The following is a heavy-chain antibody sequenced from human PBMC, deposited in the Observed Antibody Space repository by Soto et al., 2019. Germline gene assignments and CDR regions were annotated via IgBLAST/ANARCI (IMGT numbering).Heavy chain of an antibody. CDR3: AKDRYYYGSGSLGAFDI. J-gene: IGHJ3*02. V-gene: IGHV3-23*01. CDR1: GFTFSSYA. D-gene: IGHD3-10*01. Sequence: GGSLRLSCAASGFTFSSYAMSWVRQAPGKGLEWVSAISGSGGSTYYADSVKGRFTISRDNSKNTLYLQMNSLRAEDTAVYYCAKDRYYYGSGSLGAFDIWGQGTMVTVSS. CDR2: ISGSGGST.